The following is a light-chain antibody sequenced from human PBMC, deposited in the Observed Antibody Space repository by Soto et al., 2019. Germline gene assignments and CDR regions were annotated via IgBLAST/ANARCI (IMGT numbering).Light chain of an antibody. Sequence: QPVLTQSPSASASLGASVKLTCTLSSGHSNYAIAWHQQQPEKGPRYLMKLNSDGSHSKGDGIPDRFSGSSSGAGRYLTISSLQSEDEADYYCQTWGTGLYVVFGGGTKLTVL. V-gene: IGLV4-69*01. CDR2: LNSDGSH. CDR3: QTWGTGLYVV. J-gene: IGLJ2*01. CDR1: SGHSNYA.